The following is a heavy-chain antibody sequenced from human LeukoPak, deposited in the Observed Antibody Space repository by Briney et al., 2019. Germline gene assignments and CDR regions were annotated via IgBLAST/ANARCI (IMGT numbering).Heavy chain of an antibody. J-gene: IGHJ4*02. CDR3: ARVGAVAGYGDFDY. Sequence: GGSLRLSCAASGFTVFNYWMSWVRQAPGKGLEWVANINLDGSQKYYVDSLKGRFTISRDNAKNSLYLQMNSLRAEDTAVYYCARVGAVAGYGDFDYWGQGTLVTVSS. CDR2: INLDGSQK. D-gene: IGHD6-19*01. CDR1: GFTVFNYW. V-gene: IGHV3-7*01.